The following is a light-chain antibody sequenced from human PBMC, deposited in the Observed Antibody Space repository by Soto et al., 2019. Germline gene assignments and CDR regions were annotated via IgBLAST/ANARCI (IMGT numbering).Light chain of an antibody. CDR1: RGIRTY. V-gene: IGKV1-39*01. J-gene: IGKJ4*01. CDR3: QQTLSRTRT. Sequence: TQSPSSLSASLGDRVTVPXRASRGIRTYLAWYQQKPGXAPKXXXFDXSTLQTGVPSRLSGSGSATNFTLPISGLQPKDFAHYFFQQTLSRTRTVGGGTKVDIK. CDR2: DXS.